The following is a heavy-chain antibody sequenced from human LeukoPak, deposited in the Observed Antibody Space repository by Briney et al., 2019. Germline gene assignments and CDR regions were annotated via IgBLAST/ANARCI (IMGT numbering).Heavy chain of an antibody. Sequence: GGSLRLSCAASGFTFSNLAMGWVRQAPGKGVAWVSGISGSGGGTYYVDSVRGRFTISRDNSKNTLYLQMNSLRAEDTAVYYCAKVNTALWFGEYPGGAFDYWGQGTLVTVSS. J-gene: IGHJ4*02. D-gene: IGHD3-10*01. V-gene: IGHV3-23*01. CDR1: GFTFSNLA. CDR3: AKVNTALWFGEYPGGAFDY. CDR2: ISGSGGGT.